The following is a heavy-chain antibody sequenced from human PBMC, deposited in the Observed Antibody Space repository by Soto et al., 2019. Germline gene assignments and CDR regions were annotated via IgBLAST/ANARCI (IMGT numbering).Heavy chain of an antibody. D-gene: IGHD3-10*01. Sequence: GGSLRLSCAASGFSFSSYEMNWVRQAPGKGLEWVSYISSSGSTIYYADSVRGRFTFSRDNAKNSLYLKMNSLRAEDTAVYYCARAHFGADYSFDYWGQGTLVTVS. V-gene: IGHV3-48*03. CDR3: ARAHFGADYSFDY. CDR2: ISSSGSTI. CDR1: GFSFSSYE. J-gene: IGHJ4*02.